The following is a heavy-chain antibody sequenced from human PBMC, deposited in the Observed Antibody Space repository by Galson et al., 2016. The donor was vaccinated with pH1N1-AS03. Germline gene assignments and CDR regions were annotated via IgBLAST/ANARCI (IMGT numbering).Heavy chain of an antibody. D-gene: IGHD5-24*01. CDR3: ARTLNYNTGLDV. J-gene: IGHJ6*02. CDR1: GFSLSTGGMR. Sequence: PALVTPTQTLTLICTVSGFSLSTGGMRVSWIRQPPGKALEWLGRIDWDDGTFYSTSLKTRLTISKDTSKNQVVLTMTNMDPVDTGTYYCARTLNYNTGLDVWGPGATVTVSS. CDR2: IDWDDGT. V-gene: IGHV2-70*04.